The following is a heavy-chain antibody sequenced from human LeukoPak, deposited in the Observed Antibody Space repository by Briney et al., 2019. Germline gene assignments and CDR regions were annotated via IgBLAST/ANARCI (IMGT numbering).Heavy chain of an antibody. CDR2: IIPIFGTA. CDR1: GGTFSSYA. CDR3: ARGRITMVRGVIGYFDY. D-gene: IGHD3-10*01. Sequence: SVKDSCQASGGTFSSYAISWVRQAPAKGLAWMGGIIPIFGTANYAQKFQGRVTITADECTSTAYMELSSLRSEDTAVYYCARGRITMVRGVIGYFDYWGQGTLVTVSS. V-gene: IGHV1-69*13. J-gene: IGHJ4*02.